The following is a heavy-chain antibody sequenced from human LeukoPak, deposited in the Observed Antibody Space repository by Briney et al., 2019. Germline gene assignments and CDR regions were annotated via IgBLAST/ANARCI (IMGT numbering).Heavy chain of an antibody. D-gene: IGHD3-10*01. Sequence: GASVKVSCKASGYTFTSYGISWVRQAPGQGLEWMGWISAYNGNTNCAQKLQGRVTMTTDTSTSTAYMELRSLRSDDTAVYYCAVNTYGSGSYSNDYWGQGTLVTVSS. CDR1: GYTFTSYG. V-gene: IGHV1-18*01. J-gene: IGHJ4*02. CDR2: ISAYNGNT. CDR3: AVNTYGSGSYSNDY.